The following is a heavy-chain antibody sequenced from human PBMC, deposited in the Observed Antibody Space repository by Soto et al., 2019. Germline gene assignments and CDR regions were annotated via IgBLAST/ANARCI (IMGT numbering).Heavy chain of an antibody. Sequence: GESLKISCKCSGYSFTSYWIGWVRQIPGKGLEWMGIIYPVDSESRYSPSFQGQVTISADKSISTAYLQWSSLKASDTAMYYCARGPLTIFETMLHDPDYYYGMDVWGQGTTVTVSS. D-gene: IGHD3-3*01. V-gene: IGHV5-51*01. CDR3: ARGPLTIFETMLHDPDYYYGMDV. CDR2: IYPVDSES. CDR1: GYSFTSYW. J-gene: IGHJ6*02.